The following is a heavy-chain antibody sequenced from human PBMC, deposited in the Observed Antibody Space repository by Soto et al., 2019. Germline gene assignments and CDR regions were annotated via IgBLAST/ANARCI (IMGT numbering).Heavy chain of an antibody. D-gene: IGHD5-18*01. CDR2: ISGSGGST. V-gene: IGHV3-23*01. J-gene: IGHJ4*02. CDR1: GLTFSSYA. CDR3: AKDRIQLWSPSAPYYFDY. Sequence: PGGSLTLSCAASGLTFSSYAMSWVRQAPGKALEWVSAISGSGGSTYYADSVKGRFTISRDNSKNTLYLQMNSLRAEDTAVYYCAKDRIQLWSPSAPYYFDYWGQGTLVTVSS.